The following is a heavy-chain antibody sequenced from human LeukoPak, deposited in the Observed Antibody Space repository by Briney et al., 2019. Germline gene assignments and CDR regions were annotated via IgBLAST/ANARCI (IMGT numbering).Heavy chain of an antibody. CDR3: AKVVGATTRGYFDY. CDR2: ISGSGGST. V-gene: IGHV3-23*01. J-gene: IGHJ4*02. CDR1: GFTFSSYA. Sequence: GGSLRLSCAASGFTFSSYAMSWVRQAPGKGLKGVPTISGSGGSTYYADSVKGRFTISRDNSKNTLYLQMNSLRAEDTAVYYCAKVVGATTRGYFDYWGQGTLVTVSS. D-gene: IGHD1-26*01.